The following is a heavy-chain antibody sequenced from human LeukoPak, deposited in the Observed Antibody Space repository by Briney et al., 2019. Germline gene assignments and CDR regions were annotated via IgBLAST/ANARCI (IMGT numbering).Heavy chain of an antibody. J-gene: IGHJ4*02. CDR2: IKSDGSST. V-gene: IGHV3-74*01. CDR3: ARDAAGLDY. CDR1: GFTFRSYW. D-gene: IGHD1-14*01. Sequence: PGGSLRLSSAPPGFTFRSYWMHWVRQAPGKGLVWVSRIKSDGSSTTYADSVKGRFTISRDNAKNTLYLQMNSLRGEDTGVYYCARDAAGLDYWGQGTLVTVSS.